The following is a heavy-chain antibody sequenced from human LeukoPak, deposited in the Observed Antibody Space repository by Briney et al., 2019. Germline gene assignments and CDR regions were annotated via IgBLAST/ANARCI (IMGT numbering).Heavy chain of an antibody. V-gene: IGHV4-34*01. Sequence: SETLSLTCAVYGGSFSGYYWSWIRQPPGKGLEWIGEINHSGSTNYNPSLKSRVTISVDTSKNQFSLKLSSVTAADTAVYYCARDGGSGWFYYFDYWGQGTLVTVSS. D-gene: IGHD6-19*01. CDR1: GGSFSGYY. CDR2: INHSGST. CDR3: ARDGGSGWFYYFDY. J-gene: IGHJ4*02.